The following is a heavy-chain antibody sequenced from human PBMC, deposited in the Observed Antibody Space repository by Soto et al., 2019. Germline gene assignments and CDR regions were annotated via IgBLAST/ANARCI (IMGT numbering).Heavy chain of an antibody. V-gene: IGHV1-8*01. D-gene: IGHD1-1*01. CDR1: GYTFTDYD. CDR3: AVTTGF. CDR2: VSPGNANA. Sequence: QVQVVQSRAEVKKPGASVKVSCKTSGYTFTDYDINWVRQATGQGLEWMGWVSPGNANAGYAPQXXGXFTMTSDTSISTVYMELNSLTSEDTAVYFCAVTTGFWGQGTKITVSS. J-gene: IGHJ4*02.